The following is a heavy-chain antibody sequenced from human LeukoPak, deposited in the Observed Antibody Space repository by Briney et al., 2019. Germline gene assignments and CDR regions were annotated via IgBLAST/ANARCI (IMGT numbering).Heavy chain of an antibody. J-gene: IGHJ5*02. CDR1: GYNFTDYG. Sequence: ASVKVSCKASGYNFTDYGITWVRQAPGQGLEWMGWINIYNANTDYAQNLRDRVTMTTDISTRTAFMELSSLRSDDTAVYYCARAPAKARLDPWGQGTLVTVSS. CDR2: INIYNANT. V-gene: IGHV1-18*01. CDR3: ARAPAKARLDP.